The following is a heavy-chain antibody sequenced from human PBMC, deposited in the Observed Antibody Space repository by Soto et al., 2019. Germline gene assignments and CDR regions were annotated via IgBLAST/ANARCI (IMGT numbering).Heavy chain of an antibody. CDR1: GFSFSNYG. D-gene: IGHD5-12*01. CDR2: ILYDGRNK. J-gene: IGHJ6*02. Sequence: GGSLRLSCAASGFSFSNYGMHWVRQAPGKGLEWVALILYDGRNKYYVDSVEGRFTISRGNSKNTLDLQMNSLRVEDTAVYYCVKDSLQRLVFRPTDYYGMDVWGQGTTVTVSS. CDR3: VKDSLQRLVFRPTDYYGMDV. V-gene: IGHV3-30*18.